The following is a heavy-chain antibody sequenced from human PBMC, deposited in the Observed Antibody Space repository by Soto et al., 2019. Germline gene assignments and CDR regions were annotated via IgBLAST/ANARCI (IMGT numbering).Heavy chain of an antibody. J-gene: IGHJ4*02. CDR1: DDSISSGGYY. CDR3: ARRSYTPFFAH. CDR2: IYGTGNM. Sequence: TLSLTCTVSDDSISSGGYYWSWIRQHPGKGLEWIGYIYGTGNMYYKSSLKSRLTFSVDTSKNHFSLKLTSVTAADPAVYYCARRSYTPFFAHWGQGALVTVSS. V-gene: IGHV4-31*03. D-gene: IGHD2-15*01.